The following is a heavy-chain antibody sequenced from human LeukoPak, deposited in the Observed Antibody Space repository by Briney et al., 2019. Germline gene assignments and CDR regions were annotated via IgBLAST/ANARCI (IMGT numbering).Heavy chain of an antibody. CDR1: GYTFTSYD. D-gene: IGHD1-26*01. Sequence: ASVKVSCKASGYTFTSYDINWVRQATGQGLEWMGWMNPNSGNTGYAQKFQGRVTITRNTSISTAYMELSRLRSDDTAVYYCARDAGRDHDAFDIWGQGTRVTVSS. CDR3: ARDAGRDHDAFDI. J-gene: IGHJ3*02. V-gene: IGHV1-8*03. CDR2: MNPNSGNT.